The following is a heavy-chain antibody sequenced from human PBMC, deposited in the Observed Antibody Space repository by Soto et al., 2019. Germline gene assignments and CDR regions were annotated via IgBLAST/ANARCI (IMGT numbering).Heavy chain of an antibody. CDR1: NSAISMYY. J-gene: IGHJ5*02. CDR3: ARRVCSSFTCYPGYTNLLDP. V-gene: IGHV4-59*08. D-gene: IGHD2-2*01. Sequence: PSENLSLTSTVSNSAISMYYWNWIRQPPGKGLERIGYIYYTGSTHYNLSLKSRVTISLATSKNQFSLKLSSVTAADTAVYYCARRVCSSFTCYPGYTNLLDPWGQGTLVTVSS. CDR2: IYYTGST.